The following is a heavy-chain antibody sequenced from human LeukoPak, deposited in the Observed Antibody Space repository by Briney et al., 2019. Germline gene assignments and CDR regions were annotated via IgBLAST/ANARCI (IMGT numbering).Heavy chain of an antibody. CDR3: ARGPDYGDYTHYFDF. Sequence: GGSLRLSCAPSGFTFGSYAMHWVRQAPGKGLEWLAVISYDGSNKFYADSVKGRFTISRDISQSTLYLQMSSLEAEDTAVYYCARGPDYGDYTHYFDFWGQGTLVTVSS. J-gene: IGHJ4*02. CDR1: GFTFGSYA. D-gene: IGHD4-17*01. CDR2: ISYDGSNK. V-gene: IGHV3-30*04.